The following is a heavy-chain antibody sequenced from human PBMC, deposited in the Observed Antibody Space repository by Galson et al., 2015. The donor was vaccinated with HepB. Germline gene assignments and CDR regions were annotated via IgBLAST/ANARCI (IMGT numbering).Heavy chain of an antibody. Sequence: SVKVSCKASGGTFGRYTINWVRQAPGQGPEWMGRIIPLLAITTYAQKFQGRVTITADQSTSTAYMELSSLRSEDTAMYYCATPGIPYVDIPIGAYHYGLDVWRQGTTVTVSS. CDR1: GGTFGRYT. J-gene: IGHJ6*02. D-gene: IGHD5-12*01. CDR3: ATPGIPYVDIPIGAYHYGLDV. CDR2: IIPLLAIT. V-gene: IGHV1-69*02.